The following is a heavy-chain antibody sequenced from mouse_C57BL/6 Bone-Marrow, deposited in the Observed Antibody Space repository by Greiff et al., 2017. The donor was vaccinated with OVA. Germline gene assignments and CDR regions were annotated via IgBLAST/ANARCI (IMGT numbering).Heavy chain of an antibody. V-gene: IGHV1-15*01. CDR1: GYTFTDYE. CDR3: TTSGGLRRFDY. J-gene: IGHJ2*01. CDR2: IDPETGGT. D-gene: IGHD2-4*01. Sequence: VKLQESGAELVRPGASVTLSCKASGYTFTDYEMHWVKQTPVHGLEWIGAIDPETGGTAYNQKFKGKAILTADKSSSTAYMELRSLTSEDSAVYYCTTSGGLRRFDYWGQGTTLTVSS.